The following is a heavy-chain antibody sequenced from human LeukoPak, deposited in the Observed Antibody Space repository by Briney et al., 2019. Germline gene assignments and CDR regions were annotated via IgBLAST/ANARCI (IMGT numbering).Heavy chain of an antibody. D-gene: IGHD6-13*01. CDR1: GYTFTEYY. CDR3: ASDIAASGSFDY. V-gene: IGHV1-2*02. J-gene: IGHJ4*02. CDR2: IDPYSGDT. Sequence: ASVKVSCKASGYTFTEYYIHWVRQAPGQGLVWMGWIDPYSGDTKYAQKIKGRVTMTRDTTISTVYMDLSRLTSDDTAVYFCASDIAASGSFDYWGLGTLVTVSS.